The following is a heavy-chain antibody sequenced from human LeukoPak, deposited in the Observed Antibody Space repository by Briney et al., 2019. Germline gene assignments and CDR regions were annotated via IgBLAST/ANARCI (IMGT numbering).Heavy chain of an antibody. CDR2: IKNKADGGTT. J-gene: IGHJ4*02. CDR3: TTPDPINRS. CDR1: GFTFSNAW. D-gene: IGHD2/OR15-2a*01. Sequence: PGGSLRLSCAASGFTFSNAWMSWVRQAPGKGLEWVGRIKNKADGGTTDYAAPVKGRFSISRDDSKNTLYLQMNSLKTEDTAMYYCTTPDPINRSWGQGTLVTVSS. V-gene: IGHV3-15*01.